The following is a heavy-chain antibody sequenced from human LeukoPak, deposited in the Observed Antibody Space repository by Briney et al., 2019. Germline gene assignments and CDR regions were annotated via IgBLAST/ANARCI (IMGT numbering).Heavy chain of an antibody. Sequence: GGSLRLSCAASGFTFSSYAMHWVRQAPGKGLEWVAVISYDGSNKYYADSVKGRFTISRDNSKNTLYLQMNSLRAEDTAVYYCARSGLLWFGESPYYFDYWGQGTLVTVSS. V-gene: IGHV3-30-3*01. CDR2: ISYDGSNK. D-gene: IGHD3-10*01. CDR1: GFTFSSYA. CDR3: ARSGLLWFGESPYYFDY. J-gene: IGHJ4*02.